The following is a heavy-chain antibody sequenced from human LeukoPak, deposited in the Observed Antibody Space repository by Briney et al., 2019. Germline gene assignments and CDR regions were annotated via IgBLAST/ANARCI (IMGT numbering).Heavy chain of an antibody. J-gene: IGHJ4*02. D-gene: IGHD1-26*01. Sequence: GGSLRLSCAASGFTVSGNYMTWVRQAPGKGLECVSIFFSGGTTYFADSVKGRFTISRDNSKNTFYLQMNSLRAEDTAVYYCARGGGIVGSTVEYYFDYWGQGTLVTVSS. V-gene: IGHV3-66*01. CDR1: GFTVSGNY. CDR3: ARGGGIVGSTVEYYFDY. CDR2: FFSGGTT.